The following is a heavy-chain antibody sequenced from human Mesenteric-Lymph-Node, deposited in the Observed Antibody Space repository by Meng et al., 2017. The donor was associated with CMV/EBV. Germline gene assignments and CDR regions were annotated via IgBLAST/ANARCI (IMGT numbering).Heavy chain of an antibody. V-gene: IGHV3-23*03. CDR1: GFTFSSYA. Sequence: GESLKISCAASGFTFSSYAMSWVRQAPGKGLEWVSVIYSDDSSTHYADSVKGRFTISIDASKNTLYLQMSSLRPEDTAVYYCARPHSGAYPWAFDIWGQGTLVTVSS. D-gene: IGHD1-26*01. CDR3: ARPHSGAYPWAFDI. CDR2: IYSDDSST. J-gene: IGHJ3*02.